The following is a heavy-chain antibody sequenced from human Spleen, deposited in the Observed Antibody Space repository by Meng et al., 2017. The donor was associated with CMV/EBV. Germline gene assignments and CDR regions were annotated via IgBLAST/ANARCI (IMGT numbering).Heavy chain of an antibody. D-gene: IGHD2-21*01. J-gene: IGHJ6*02. V-gene: IGHV4-59*01. CDR3: AKSIYRDSDYHVYGMDV. Sequence: SETLSLTCTVSGASISPSFWGWVRQSPGKGLEWLAYVYYSENTNRESTAYNHSLRRRVTTAVDTSRHQISLRLSSVTAADTAVYYCAKSIYRDSDYHVYGMDVWGQVTKVTVSS. CDR1: GASISPSF. CDR2: VYYSENT.